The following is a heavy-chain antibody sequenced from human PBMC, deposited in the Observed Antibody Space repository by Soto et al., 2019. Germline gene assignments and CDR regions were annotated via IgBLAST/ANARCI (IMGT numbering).Heavy chain of an antibody. CDR1: GFTFSSYG. Sequence: QVQLVESGGGVVQPGRSLRLSCAASGFTFSSYGMHWVRQAPGKGLEWVAVISSDGSNKYYADSVRGRFTISRDNSKNTLYLQMNSLRAEDTAVYYCAKLSITEPTILSPEPGEDAFDIWGQGTMVTVSS. D-gene: IGHD5-12*01. CDR2: ISSDGSNK. V-gene: IGHV3-30*18. J-gene: IGHJ3*02. CDR3: AKLSITEPTILSPEPGEDAFDI.